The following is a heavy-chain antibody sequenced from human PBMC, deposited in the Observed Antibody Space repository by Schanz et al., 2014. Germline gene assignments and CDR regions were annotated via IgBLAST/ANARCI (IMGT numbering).Heavy chain of an antibody. CDR3: AKVAPAATYLDS. V-gene: IGHV3-23*01. CDR2: MIGSGSSV. Sequence: EVQLLESGGGLVQPGGSLRLSCAASGFTFSIYGMSWVRQAPGKGLEWVSRMIGSGSSVFYADSVKGRFTISRDNAKNSLFLQMNSLSAEDTAVYYCAKVAPAATYLDSWGPGTLVTVSS. CDR1: GFTFSIYG. D-gene: IGHD2-2*01. J-gene: IGHJ4*02.